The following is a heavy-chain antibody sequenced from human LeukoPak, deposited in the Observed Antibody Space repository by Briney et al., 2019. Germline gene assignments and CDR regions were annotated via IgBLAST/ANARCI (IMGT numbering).Heavy chain of an antibody. CDR3: TTERAGTSGYIVFDN. J-gene: IGHJ4*02. Sequence: PGGSLRLSCAASGFTFRNYWMHWVRQAPGKGLVWVSRITRDEITTCADSVKGRFTISRDNAKNMLYLQMNSLTAEDTAVYYCTTERAGTSGYIVFDNWGQGTLVTVSS. D-gene: IGHD1-1*01. V-gene: IGHV3-74*01. CDR2: ITRDEIT. CDR1: GFTFRNYW.